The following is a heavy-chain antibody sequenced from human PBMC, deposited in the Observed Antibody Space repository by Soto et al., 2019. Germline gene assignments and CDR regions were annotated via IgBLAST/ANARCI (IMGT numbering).Heavy chain of an antibody. CDR3: ANDYGDYKSYYAMDV. CDR1: GASVTSSTYY. V-gene: IGHV4-39*01. Sequence: QQQLQESGPGLVKPSETLSLTCTVTGASVTSSTYYWGWIRQPPGKGLEWIGSIYYSGSTYYNPSLRSRVTITVDTSKNQVSLKLTSVTAADTAVYYCANDYGDYKSYYAMDVWGQGTTVTVSS. J-gene: IGHJ6*02. CDR2: IYYSGST. D-gene: IGHD4-17*01.